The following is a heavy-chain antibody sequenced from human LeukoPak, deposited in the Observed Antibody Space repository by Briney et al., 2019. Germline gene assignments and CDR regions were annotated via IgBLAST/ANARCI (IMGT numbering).Heavy chain of an antibody. D-gene: IGHD3-22*01. CDR1: GFALTNYA. V-gene: IGHV3-30-3*01. CDR2: ISYAGTNK. Sequence: GGSLRLSCVVSGFALTNYALHWVRQAPGKGLEWVAVISYAGTNKYYADSVKGRFTISRDISKNTVYLHMDRLRDEDTAVYFCARGGYYYDTTGSPGAYWGRGPLVTVSS. CDR3: ARGGYYYDTTGSPGAY. J-gene: IGHJ4*02.